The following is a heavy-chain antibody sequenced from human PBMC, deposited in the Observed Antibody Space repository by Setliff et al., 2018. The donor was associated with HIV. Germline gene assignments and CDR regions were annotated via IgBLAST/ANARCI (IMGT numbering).Heavy chain of an antibody. D-gene: IGHD5-12*01. Sequence: ASVKVSCKASGYTFTNYAISWIRQAPGQGLEWLGWISGYKGNTNYAQKLQGRVTMTTETSTSTAYMELRSLRSDDTAVYYCAREVATTAIGDAFDMWGQGTMVTVSS. J-gene: IGHJ3*02. V-gene: IGHV1-18*01. CDR3: AREVATTAIGDAFDM. CDR1: GYTFTNYA. CDR2: ISGYKGNT.